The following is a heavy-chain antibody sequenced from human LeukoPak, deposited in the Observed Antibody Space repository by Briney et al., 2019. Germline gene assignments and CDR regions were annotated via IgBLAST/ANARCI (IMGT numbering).Heavy chain of an antibody. CDR2: ISSDGSNN. J-gene: IGHJ4*02. CDR3: AKDRSSTWSFDY. Sequence: PGGSLRLSCAASGFTFNSDNMHWVRQAPGKGLEWVAVISSDGSNNCYADSVKGRFTISRDNSRITLYLQMNSLIAEDTAVYYCAKDRSSTWSFDYWGQGTLVTVSS. CDR1: GFTFNSDN. D-gene: IGHD6-13*01. V-gene: IGHV3-30*18.